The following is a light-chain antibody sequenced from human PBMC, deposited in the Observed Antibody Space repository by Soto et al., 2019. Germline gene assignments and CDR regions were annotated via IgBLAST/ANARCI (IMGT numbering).Light chain of an antibody. Sequence: QSALTQPASVSRSPGQSITISCTGTSSDVGGYNYVSWYQQHPGKAPKLIISDVSNRPSGVSNRFSGSKSGNTASLTISGLQAEDEADYYCNSYTSSSTHVFGTGTKVTVL. CDR2: DVS. J-gene: IGLJ1*01. CDR1: SSDVGGYNY. V-gene: IGLV2-14*03. CDR3: NSYTSSSTHV.